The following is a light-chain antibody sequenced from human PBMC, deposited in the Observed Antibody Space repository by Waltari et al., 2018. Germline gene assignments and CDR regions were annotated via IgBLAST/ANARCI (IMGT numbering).Light chain of an antibody. V-gene: IGKV3-11*01. Sequence: IVLTQSPDTLSLSPGERATLCCRASQSVSSYLAGYQQKPGQAPRLLIDDASNRATGIPARFSGSGSGTDFTLTISSLEPEDFAVDYCQQRSNWLCTCGQGTKLEIK. J-gene: IGKJ2*02. CDR1: QSVSSY. CDR2: DAS. CDR3: QQRSNWLCT.